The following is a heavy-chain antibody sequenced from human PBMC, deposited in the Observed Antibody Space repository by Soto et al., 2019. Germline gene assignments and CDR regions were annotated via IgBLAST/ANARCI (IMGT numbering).Heavy chain of an antibody. J-gene: IGHJ6*02. D-gene: IGHD2-8*01. V-gene: IGHV1-18*01. Sequence: ASVKVSCKASGYTFTSYGISWVRQAPGQGLEWMGWISAYNGNTNYAQKRQGRVTMTTDTSTSTAYMELRSLRSDDTAVYYCARWKNWEALLMAYYGMDVWGQGTTVTVSS. CDR1: GYTFTSYG. CDR3: ARWKNWEALLMAYYGMDV. CDR2: ISAYNGNT.